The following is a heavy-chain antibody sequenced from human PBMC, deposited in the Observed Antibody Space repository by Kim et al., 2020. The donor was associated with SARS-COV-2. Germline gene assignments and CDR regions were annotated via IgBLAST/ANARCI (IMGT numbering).Heavy chain of an antibody. CDR3: AKPLRRLGSSGYYYEAYFDY. Sequence: GGSLRLSCAASGFTFSSYAMSWVRQAPGKGLEWVSVIYSGGSSTYYADSVKGRFTISRDNSKHTLYLQMNSLRAEDTAVYYCAKPLRRLGSSGYYYEAYFDYWGQGTLVTVSS. CDR2: IYSGGSST. V-gene: IGHV3-23*03. D-gene: IGHD3-22*01. J-gene: IGHJ4*02. CDR1: GFTFSSYA.